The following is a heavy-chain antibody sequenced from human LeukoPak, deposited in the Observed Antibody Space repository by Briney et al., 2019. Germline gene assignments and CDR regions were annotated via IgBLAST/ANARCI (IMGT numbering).Heavy chain of an antibody. D-gene: IGHD3-10*01. Sequence: SETLSLTCAVYGGSFSGYYWSWIRQPPGKGREWIGEINHSGSTNYNPSLKSRVTISVDTSKNQFSLKLSSVTAADTAVYYCASVEATYGSGSYLYYYYYMDVWGKGTTVTVSS. J-gene: IGHJ6*03. CDR1: GGSFSGYY. CDR3: ASVEATYGSGSYLYYYYYMDV. V-gene: IGHV4-34*01. CDR2: INHSGST.